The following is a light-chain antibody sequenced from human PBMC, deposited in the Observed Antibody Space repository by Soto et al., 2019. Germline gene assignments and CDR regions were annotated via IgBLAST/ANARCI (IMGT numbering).Light chain of an antibody. CDR3: QQYHTSSIT. V-gene: IGKV1-39*01. CDR2: AAS. CDR1: QSIATY. J-gene: IGKJ5*01. Sequence: DIEMTQSPSSLSVSVGDSVTINCRTSQSIATYLNWYQQKPGKAPKLLIYAASSLQSGVPSRFSGSGSGTEFTLSIDSLQPDDFATYYCQQYHTSSITFGQGTRLEIK.